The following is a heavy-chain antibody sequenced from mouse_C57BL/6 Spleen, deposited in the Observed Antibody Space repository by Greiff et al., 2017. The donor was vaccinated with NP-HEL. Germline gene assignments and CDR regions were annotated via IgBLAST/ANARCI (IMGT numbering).Heavy chain of an antibody. CDR1: GFTFRSYA. V-gene: IGHV5-9-1*02. CDR3: TREEFNYYGSDY. J-gene: IGHJ2*01. CDR2: ISSGGDYI. Sequence: DVQLVESGAGLVKPGGSLKLSCAASGFTFRSYAMSWVRQTPEKRLEWVAYISSGGDYIYYADTVKGRFTITRDNARNTLYLQMSSLKSEVTDMYYGTREEFNYYGSDYWGEGTTLTVSS. D-gene: IGHD1-1*01.